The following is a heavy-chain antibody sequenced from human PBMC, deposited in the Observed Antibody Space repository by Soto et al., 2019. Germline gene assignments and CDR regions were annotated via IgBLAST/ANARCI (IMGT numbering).Heavy chain of an antibody. J-gene: IGHJ6*02. V-gene: IGHV4-59*01. CDR1: GGSISSYY. CDR3: ARFHDRPGYYYYYYGMDV. Sequence: NPSETLSLTCTVSGGSISSYYWSWIRQPPGKGLEWIGYIYYSGSTNYNPSLKSRVTISVDTSKNQFSLKLSSVTAADTAVYYCARFHDRPGYYYYYYGMDVWGQGTTVTVSS. CDR2: IYYSGST. D-gene: IGHD1-1*01.